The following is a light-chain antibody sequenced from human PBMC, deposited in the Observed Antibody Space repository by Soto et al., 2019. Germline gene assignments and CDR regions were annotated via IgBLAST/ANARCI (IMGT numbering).Light chain of an antibody. CDR3: QHKNTCPPYL. J-gene: IGKJ2*01. V-gene: IGKV3-15*01. Sequence: MTQSPSSLSASVGDRVTITCRASQSISRYLNWYQQKPGQAPRLLIYGASTRATGIPARLSGSGSGKEFPLTISSLQSKVFAVYYCQHKNTCPPYLFGRGTKLEIK. CDR1: QSISRY. CDR2: GAS.